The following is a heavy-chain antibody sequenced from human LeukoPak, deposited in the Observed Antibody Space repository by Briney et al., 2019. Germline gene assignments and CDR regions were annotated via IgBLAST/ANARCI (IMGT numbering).Heavy chain of an antibody. V-gene: IGHV3-48*03. CDR1: GFTFRSCE. Sequence: GGSLRLSCAASGFTFRSCEMNWVRQAPGKGLEWVSYITSSGTTMYYADSVKGRFTISRDNVKNSLYLQMNSLRAEDTAVYYCARLPDDYGDYKYFQHWGQGTLVTVSS. CDR3: ARLPDDYGDYKYFQH. D-gene: IGHD4-17*01. CDR2: ITSSGTTM. J-gene: IGHJ1*01.